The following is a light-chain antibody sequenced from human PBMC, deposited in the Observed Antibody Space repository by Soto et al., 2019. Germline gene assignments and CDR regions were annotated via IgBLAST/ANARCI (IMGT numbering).Light chain of an antibody. CDR1: SSDVGGYDY. V-gene: IGLV2-14*01. CDR2: GVS. Sequence: QSALTQPASVSGSPGQSITISCTGTSSDVGGYDYVSWYQQHPGKAPELILFGVSNRPSGISHRFSGSKSGNTASLTISGLQADDEADYYCSSSGGRNTLIFGGGTKLTVL. CDR3: SSSGGRNTLI. J-gene: IGLJ2*01.